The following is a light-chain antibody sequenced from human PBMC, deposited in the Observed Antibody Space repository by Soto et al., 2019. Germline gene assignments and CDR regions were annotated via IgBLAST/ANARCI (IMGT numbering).Light chain of an antibody. Sequence: QAVVTQEPSFSLSPGGTVTLTCGLSSGSVSTNYYPSGYQQTPGQAPRTLIYRTNTRSSGVPDRFSGSILGNKAALTITGAQADDESDYYCVLYMGSVPVFGGGTKLTVL. V-gene: IGLV8-61*01. CDR1: SGSVSTNYY. J-gene: IGLJ2*01. CDR3: VLYMGSVPV. CDR2: RTN.